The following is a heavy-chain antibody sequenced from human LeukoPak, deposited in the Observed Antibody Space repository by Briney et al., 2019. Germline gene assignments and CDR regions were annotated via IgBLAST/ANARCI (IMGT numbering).Heavy chain of an antibody. CDR1: GFTFSSYG. V-gene: IGHV3-30*18. D-gene: IGHD4-11*01. Sequence: GGSLRLSCAASGFTFSSYGMHWVRQAPGKGLEWVAVISYDGSNKYYADSVKGRFTISRDNSKNTLYLQMNSLRAEDTAVYYCAKDAEEDYSNPIDYGGQGPLVTVSS. CDR3: AKDAEEDYSNPIDY. CDR2: ISYDGSNK. J-gene: IGHJ4*02.